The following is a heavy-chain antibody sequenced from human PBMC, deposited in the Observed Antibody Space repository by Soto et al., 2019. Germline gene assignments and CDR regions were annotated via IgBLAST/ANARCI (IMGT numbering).Heavy chain of an antibody. J-gene: IGHJ6*04. CDR3: AKAAAGSMDV. CDR1: GGSVSSGSYY. CDR2: IYYSGST. V-gene: IGHV4-31*03. D-gene: IGHD6-13*01. Sequence: PSETLSLTCTVSGGSVSSGSYYWSWIRQPPGKGLEWIGYIYYSGSTNYNPSLKSRVTISVDTSKNQFSLKLSSVTAADTAVYYCAKAAAGSMDVWGKGTTVTVSS.